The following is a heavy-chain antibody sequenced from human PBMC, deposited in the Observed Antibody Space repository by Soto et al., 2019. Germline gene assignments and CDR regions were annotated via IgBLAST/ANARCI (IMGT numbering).Heavy chain of an antibody. J-gene: IGHJ1*01. CDR2: IWYDGSNK. CDR3: ARGNCSGGSCYSGEYFQH. CDR1: GFTFSSYG. Sequence: GGSLRLSCAASGFTFSSYGMHWVRQAPGKGLEWVAVIWYDGSNKYYADSVKGRFTISRDNSKNTLYLQMNSLRAEDTAVYYCARGNCSGGSCYSGEYFQHWGQGTLVTVSS. V-gene: IGHV3-33*01. D-gene: IGHD2-15*01.